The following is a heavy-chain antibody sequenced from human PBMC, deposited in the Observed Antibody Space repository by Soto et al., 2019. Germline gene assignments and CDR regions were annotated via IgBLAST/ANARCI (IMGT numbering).Heavy chain of an antibody. CDR3: VRDSGAKLSSS. CDR2: IVPICRTA. D-gene: IGHD6-13*01. CDR1: GGTFSSYR. Sequence: SVKVSCKASGGTFSSYRINWVRQAPGQGLEWAGGIVPICRTADYAQEFQDRVTITADESARTTYMELRSLKSQDTAVYYCVRDSGAKLSSSWGQGTLVTVSS. V-gene: IGHV1-69*13. J-gene: IGHJ4*02.